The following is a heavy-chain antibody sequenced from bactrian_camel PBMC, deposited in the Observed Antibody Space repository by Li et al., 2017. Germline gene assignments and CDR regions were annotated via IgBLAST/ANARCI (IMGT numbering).Heavy chain of an antibody. J-gene: IGHJ6*01. CDR3: AADLPRGVDPLGEDAIHEFGY. Sequence: LVESGGGAVQAGGSLRLSCVASGYQISKQCMGWFRQAPGKEREWVGAVASDGTTRYGGSVDGRFTISKASSAKTLYLHMNSLEPEDTAMYYCAADLPRGVDPLGEDAIHEFGYWGQGTQVTVS. D-gene: IGHD3*01. CDR2: VASDGTT. V-gene: IGHV3S53*01. CDR1: GYQISKQC.